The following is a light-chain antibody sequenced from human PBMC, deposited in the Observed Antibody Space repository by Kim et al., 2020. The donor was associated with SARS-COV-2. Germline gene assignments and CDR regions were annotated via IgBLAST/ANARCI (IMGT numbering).Light chain of an antibody. V-gene: IGKV3-20*01. CDR3: QQYGSS. CDR2: GAS. Sequence: LSLPPGESATLSCRTSQSVSSSYLAWYHQKPGQAPRLLIYGASSRATGIPDRFSGSGSGTNFTLTISRLEPEDFAVYFCQQYGSSFGQGTKLEI. J-gene: IGKJ2*01. CDR1: QSVSSSY.